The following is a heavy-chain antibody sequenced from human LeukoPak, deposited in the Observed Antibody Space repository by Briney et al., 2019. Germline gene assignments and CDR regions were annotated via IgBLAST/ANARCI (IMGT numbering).Heavy chain of an antibody. J-gene: IGHJ4*02. V-gene: IGHV3-20*04. CDR1: GFTFDDYG. CDR2: INWNGGST. CDR3: AREGVGYDFWSGYSPFDY. D-gene: IGHD3-3*01. Sequence: GGSLRLSXAASGFTFDDYGMSWVRQAPGKGLEWVSGINWNGGSTGYADSVKGRFTISRDNAKNSLYLQMNSLRAEDTALYYCAREGVGYDFWSGYSPFDYWGQGTLVTVSS.